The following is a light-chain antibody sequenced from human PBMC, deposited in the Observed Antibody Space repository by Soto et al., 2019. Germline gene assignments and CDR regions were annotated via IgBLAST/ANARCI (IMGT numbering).Light chain of an antibody. J-gene: IGKJ4*01. CDR1: QSVRTF. CDR3: QQRSTWPPALS. V-gene: IGKV3-11*01. Sequence: EIVLTQSPATLSLSPGERATLSCRASQSVRTFLAWYQQKPGKAPRLLIYDASKRATGIPARFSGSGSGTDFTLTISSLEPEDFAVYYCQQRSTWPPALSFGGGTKVDI. CDR2: DAS.